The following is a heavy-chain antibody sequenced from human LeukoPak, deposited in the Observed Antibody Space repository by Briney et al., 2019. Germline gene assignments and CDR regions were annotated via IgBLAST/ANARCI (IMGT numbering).Heavy chain of an antibody. CDR3: AKGYYARERTHFDY. J-gene: IGHJ4*02. CDR1: GCTFSSFG. V-gene: IGHV3-30*02. Sequence: GETLRLTCAASGCTFSSFGMHWVRQAPGKGLEWVAFIRYGGSNKYYADSVKGRFTISRDNSKKMVQLQMVGLRAEDTAVYFCAKGYYARERTHFDYWGQGNLVTVSS. D-gene: IGHD3-3*01. CDR2: IRYGGSNK.